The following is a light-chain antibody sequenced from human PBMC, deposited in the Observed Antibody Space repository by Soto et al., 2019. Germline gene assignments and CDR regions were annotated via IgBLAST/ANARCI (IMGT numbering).Light chain of an antibody. CDR2: GVS. J-gene: IGLJ1*01. Sequence: QSALTQPASVSGSPGQSVTISCTGTSSDVGAYKYVSWYQKHPGKAPKLMIYGVSNRPSGISNRFSGSKSGNTAFLTISGLQPEDEADYYCSSFTGPTPLDVFGTGT. V-gene: IGLV2-14*03. CDR1: SSDVGAYKY. CDR3: SSFTGPTPLDV.